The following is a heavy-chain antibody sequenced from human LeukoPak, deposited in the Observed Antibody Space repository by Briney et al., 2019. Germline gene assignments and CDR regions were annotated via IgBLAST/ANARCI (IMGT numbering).Heavy chain of an antibody. CDR2: ISYDGSNK. J-gene: IGHJ4*02. D-gene: IGHD2-2*02. Sequence: PGGSLRLSCAASGFIFSLYGMHWVRQAPGKGLEWVAVISYDGSNKYYADSVKGRFTISRDNSKNTLYLQMTSLRADDTAVYYCAKEGSYIPFDYWGQGTLCTVSS. V-gene: IGHV3-30*18. CDR1: GFIFSLYG. CDR3: AKEGSYIPFDY.